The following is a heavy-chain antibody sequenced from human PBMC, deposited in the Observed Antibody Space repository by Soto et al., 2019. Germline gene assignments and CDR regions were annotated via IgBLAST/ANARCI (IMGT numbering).Heavy chain of an antibody. V-gene: IGHV1-69*06. CDR2: IIPKFPTG. CDR1: GGSFSDYA. D-gene: IGHD6-19*01. Sequence: QVQLVQSGTEVKKQGSSVRVSCKVSGGSFSDYAITWVRQAPGQGLEWMGGIIPKFPTGEYAKKFQGTVNRTADKSTSTVYFAVSSLRHEDTAVYYCARDGVRGGWYYFDLWGQGTQVSVSS. CDR3: ARDGVRGGWYYFDL. J-gene: IGHJ4*02.